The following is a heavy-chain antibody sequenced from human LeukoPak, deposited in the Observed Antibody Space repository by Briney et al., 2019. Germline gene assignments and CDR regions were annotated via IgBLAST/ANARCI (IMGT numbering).Heavy chain of an antibody. CDR2: INSDGSST. J-gene: IGHJ4*02. V-gene: IGHV3-74*01. CDR3: ARFSMTQVFDY. Sequence: GGSLRLSCAAPGFTFSSYWVHWVRQAPGKGLVWVSRINSDGSSTSYADSVKGRFTISRDNAKNTLYLQMNSLRAEDTAVYYCARFSMTQVFDYWGQGTLVTVSS. CDR1: GFTFSSYW. D-gene: IGHD3-3*02.